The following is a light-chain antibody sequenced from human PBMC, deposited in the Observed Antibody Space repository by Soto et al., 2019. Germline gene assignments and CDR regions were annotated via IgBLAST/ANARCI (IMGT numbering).Light chain of an antibody. J-gene: IGLJ1*01. CDR3: CSRVGNGAAV. CDR1: SGDVGSYDF. CDR2: EVS. V-gene: IGLV2-23*02. Sequence: QSALTQPASVSGSPGQSITISCTGTSGDVGSYDFVSWYQQHPGKAPKLLIYEVSQRPSGVSNRFSGSKSGNTASLTISGLQAEDEGDYYCCSRVGNGAAVFGTGTKLTVL.